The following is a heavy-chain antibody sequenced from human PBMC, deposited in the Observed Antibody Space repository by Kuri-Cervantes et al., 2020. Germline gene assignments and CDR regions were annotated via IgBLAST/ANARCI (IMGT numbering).Heavy chain of an antibody. Sequence: LSLTCAASGFTFDDFAMHWVRQAPGKGLEWVSGINWNSVNIGYADSVKGRFTISRDNAKNSLYLQMNSLRAEDTAVYYCARGGRGEDYFDYWGQGTLVTVSS. CDR1: GFTFDDFA. J-gene: IGHJ4*02. V-gene: IGHV3-9*01. CDR3: ARGGRGEDYFDY. D-gene: IGHD3-10*01. CDR2: INWNSVNI.